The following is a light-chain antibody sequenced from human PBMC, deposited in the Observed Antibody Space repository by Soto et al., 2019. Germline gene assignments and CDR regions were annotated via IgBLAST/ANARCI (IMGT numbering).Light chain of an antibody. CDR2: AAS. CDR3: LQDHDDSWT. Sequence: IQMTQSPSTLSGSVGDRVPITCPASQGISSYLAWYQQKPGKAPTLLIYAASNLQSGVPSRFRGSRSGTEFTLTVSSLQPEDFATYYCLQDHDDSWTFGQGTKVDIK. J-gene: IGKJ1*01. V-gene: IGKV1-6*01. CDR1: QGISSY.